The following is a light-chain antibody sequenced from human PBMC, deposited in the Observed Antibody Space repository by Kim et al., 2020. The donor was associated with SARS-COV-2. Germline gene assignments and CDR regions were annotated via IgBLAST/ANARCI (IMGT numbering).Light chain of an antibody. CDR3: QSNISAPLT. CDR2: DTS. Sequence: DSQMAQSPSSLSASVGDRVAITCRATQDIRNYLAWYQQKPGGPPKLLIADTSTLQSGVPSRFRGGKSGTDFTLTITSLQPEDVATYYCQSNISAPLTFGGGTKGDIK. CDR1: QDIRNY. V-gene: IGKV1-27*01. J-gene: IGKJ4*01.